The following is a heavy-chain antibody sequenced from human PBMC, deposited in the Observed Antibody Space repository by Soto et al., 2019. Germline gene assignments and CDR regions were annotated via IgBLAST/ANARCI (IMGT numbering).Heavy chain of an antibody. Sequence: SVKVSFKASGGTFSSYAISWVRQAPGQGLEWMGGIIPIFGTANYAQKFQGRVTITADESTSTAYMELSSLRSEDTAVYYCARLLEYSSSSGGRYFDYWGQGTLVTV. V-gene: IGHV1-69*13. CDR2: IIPIFGTA. CDR3: ARLLEYSSSSGGRYFDY. J-gene: IGHJ4*02. CDR1: GGTFSSYA. D-gene: IGHD6-6*01.